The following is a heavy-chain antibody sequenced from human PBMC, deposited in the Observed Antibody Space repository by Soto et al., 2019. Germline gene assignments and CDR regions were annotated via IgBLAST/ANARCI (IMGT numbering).Heavy chain of an antibody. V-gene: IGHV1-8*01. J-gene: IGHJ4*02. CDR1: GYTFTDYD. CDR3: AKGPRNWGVDY. Sequence: QVQLVQSGAEVKKTGASVKVSCKASGYTFTDYDINWFRQATGQGLEWMGWMNPTDGYTGYAQNFQGRGTMTRSTSISSAYMELSTLRSEDTAVYYGAKGPRNWGVDYWGQGTLVTVSS. CDR2: MNPTDGYT. D-gene: IGHD7-27*01.